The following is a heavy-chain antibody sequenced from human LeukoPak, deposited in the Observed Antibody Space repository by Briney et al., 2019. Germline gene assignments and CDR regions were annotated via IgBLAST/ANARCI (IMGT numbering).Heavy chain of an antibody. CDR3: ARDLGSSWSHYYYYYMDV. D-gene: IGHD6-13*01. J-gene: IGHJ6*03. CDR2: ISSSGSTI. V-gene: IGHV3-11*04. CDR1: GFTFSNAW. Sequence: PGGSLRLSCAASGFTFSNAWMSWVRQAPGKGLEWVSYISSSGSTIYYADSVKGRFTISRDNAKNSLYLQMNSLRAEDTAVYYCARDLGSSWSHYYYYYMDVWGKGTTVTVSS.